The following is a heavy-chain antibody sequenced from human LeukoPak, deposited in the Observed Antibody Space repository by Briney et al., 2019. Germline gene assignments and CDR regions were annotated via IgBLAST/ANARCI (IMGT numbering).Heavy chain of an antibody. D-gene: IGHD3-10*01. CDR3: ARDLALGGAFDI. CDR2: IYYSGST. J-gene: IGHJ3*02. CDR1: GGSISSGGYY. V-gene: IGHV4-31*03. Sequence: SGTLPLTCTVSGGSISSGGYYWRWIRQHPGKGLEWIGYIYYSGSTYYNPSLKSRVTISVDTSKNQFSLKLSSVTATDTAVYYCARDLALGGAFDIWGQGTMVTVSS.